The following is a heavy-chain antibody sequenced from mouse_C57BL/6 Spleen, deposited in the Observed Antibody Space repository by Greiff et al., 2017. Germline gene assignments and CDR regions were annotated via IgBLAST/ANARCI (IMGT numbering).Heavy chain of an antibody. CDR3: ARGHDGYAMDY. CDR2: ISYDGSN. J-gene: IGHJ4*01. Sequence: ESGPGLVKPSQSLSLTCSVTGYSITSGYYWNWIRQFPGNKLEWMGYISYDGSNNYNPSLKNRISITRDTSKNQFFLKLNSVTTEDTATYYCARGHDGYAMDYWGQGTSVTVSS. CDR1: GYSITSGYY. V-gene: IGHV3-6*01. D-gene: IGHD2-3*01.